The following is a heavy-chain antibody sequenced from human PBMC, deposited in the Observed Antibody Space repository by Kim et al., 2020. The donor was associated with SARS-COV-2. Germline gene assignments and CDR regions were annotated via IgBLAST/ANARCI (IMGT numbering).Heavy chain of an antibody. CDR1: GFTFDDYA. CDR3: AKDLADGYNFFLYY. Sequence: GGSLRLSCAASGFTFDDYAMHWVRQAPGKGLEWVSGISWNSGSIGYADSVKGRFTISRDNAKNSLYLQMNSLRAEDTALYYCAKDLADGYNFFLYYWGQG. CDR2: ISWNSGSI. V-gene: IGHV3-9*01. J-gene: IGHJ4*02. D-gene: IGHD5-12*01.